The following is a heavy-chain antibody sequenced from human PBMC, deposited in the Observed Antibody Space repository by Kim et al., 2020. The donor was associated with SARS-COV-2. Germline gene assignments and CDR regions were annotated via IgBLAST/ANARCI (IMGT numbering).Heavy chain of an antibody. V-gene: IGHV3-23*01. J-gene: IGHJ4*02. D-gene: IGHD2-2*01. CDR3: AKSTFPYANSSPFFDY. Sequence: DSVKGRFTISRDTSKNPLYLQMNRLRAEDTAIYYCAKSTFPYANSSPFFDYWGQGTLVTVSS.